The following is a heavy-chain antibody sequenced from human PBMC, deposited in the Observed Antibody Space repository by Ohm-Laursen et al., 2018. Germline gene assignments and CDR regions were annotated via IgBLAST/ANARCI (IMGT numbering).Heavy chain of an antibody. CDR2: IYYSGST. CDR3: ARDSSGSGGDSDY. J-gene: IGHJ4*02. Sequence: PSETLSLTCTVSGGSISSYYWSWIRQPPGKGLEWIGYIYYSGSTNYNPSLKNRVTISVDTSKNQFSLKLSSVTAEDTAVYYCARDSSGSGGDSDYWGQGTLVTVSS. V-gene: IGHV4-59*01. CDR1: GGSISSYY. D-gene: IGHD3-10*01.